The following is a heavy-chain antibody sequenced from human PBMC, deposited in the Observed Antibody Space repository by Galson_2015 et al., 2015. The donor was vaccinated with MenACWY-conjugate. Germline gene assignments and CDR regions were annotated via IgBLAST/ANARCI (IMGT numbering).Heavy chain of an antibody. J-gene: IGHJ6*02. CDR3: ARGHYGMDV. V-gene: IGHV3-7*03. CDR1: GFTFRNYW. CDR2: IKKDGSEK. Sequence: LRLSCAVSGFTFRNYWLTWVRQAPGKGLEWVASIKKDGSEKYYVDSVKGQFTISRDNTKNSMYLEMNSLRAEDTAVYYCARGHYGMDVWGQGTTVTASS.